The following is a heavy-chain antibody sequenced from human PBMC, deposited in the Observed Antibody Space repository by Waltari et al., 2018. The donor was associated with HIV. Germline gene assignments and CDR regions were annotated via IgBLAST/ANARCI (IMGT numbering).Heavy chain of an antibody. Sequence: QVQLRQWGAGLLKPSETLSLTCAVYGGSFSGSYWSWIRQPQGTGLAWLGEINHSGSTNYNPSLKSRVTISVDTSKNQFSLKLTSVTAADTAVFYCARARLVSRGQYCSTTSCLPHYYYYYGMDVWGQGTTVTVSS. J-gene: IGHJ6*02. CDR1: GGSFSGSY. D-gene: IGHD2-2*01. V-gene: IGHV4-34*01. CDR3: ARARLVSRGQYCSTTSCLPHYYYYYGMDV. CDR2: INHSGST.